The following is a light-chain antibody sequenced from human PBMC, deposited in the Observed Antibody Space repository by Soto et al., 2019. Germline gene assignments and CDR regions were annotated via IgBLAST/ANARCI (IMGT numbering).Light chain of an antibody. Sequence: EIVMTQSPATLSVSPGERVTLFCRASQSVRRNLAWHQQKPGQAPRLLIYGVSNRATGVPARFSGSGSETEFTLTISSLQSEDFAVYYCQHYYYWPPWTFGQGTKVDIK. J-gene: IGKJ1*01. CDR1: QSVRRN. CDR2: GVS. CDR3: QHYYYWPPWT. V-gene: IGKV3-15*01.